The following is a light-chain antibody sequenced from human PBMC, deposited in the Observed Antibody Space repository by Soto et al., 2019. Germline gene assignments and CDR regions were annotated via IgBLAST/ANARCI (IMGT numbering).Light chain of an antibody. Sequence: QAVVTQEPSLTVSPGGTITLTCGSSTGAVTSGHYPYWFQQKPGQAPKLMIYEGSKRPSGVSNRFSGSKSGNTASLTISGLQAEDEADYYCCSYAGSSTLVFGGGTKLTVL. V-gene: IGLV2-23*01. J-gene: IGLJ3*02. CDR1: STGAVTSGHY. CDR3: CSYAGSSTLV. CDR2: EGS.